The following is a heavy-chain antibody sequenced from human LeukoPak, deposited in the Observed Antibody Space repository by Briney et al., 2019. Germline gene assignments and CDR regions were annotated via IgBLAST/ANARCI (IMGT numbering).Heavy chain of an antibody. J-gene: IGHJ4*02. CDR2: IKSKTDGGTT. CDR1: GFTFSNAW. Sequence: GGSLRLSCAASGFTFSNAWMSWVRQAPGKGLEWVGRIKSKTDGGTTDYAAPVKGRFTISRDDSKNTLYLQMNSLKTEDTAVYYCTTDTDGTSGYGSGYFDYWGQGTLVTVSS. D-gene: IGHD5-12*01. V-gene: IGHV3-15*01. CDR3: TTDTDGTSGYGSGYFDY.